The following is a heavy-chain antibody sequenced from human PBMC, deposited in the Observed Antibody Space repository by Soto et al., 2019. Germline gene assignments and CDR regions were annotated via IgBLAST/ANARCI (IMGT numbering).Heavy chain of an antibody. J-gene: IGHJ6*02. CDR3: ARAGGNALRYFDWDGEHYGLDV. Sequence: QVQLVQSGAEVKKPGSSVKVSCKASGGTFSSYTISWVRQAPGQGLEWMGRIIPILGIANYAQKFQGRVTITADKSTSTAYMELSSLRSEDTAVYYCARAGGNALRYFDWDGEHYGLDVWGQGTTVTVSS. V-gene: IGHV1-69*02. CDR1: GGTFSSYT. CDR2: IIPILGIA. D-gene: IGHD3-9*01.